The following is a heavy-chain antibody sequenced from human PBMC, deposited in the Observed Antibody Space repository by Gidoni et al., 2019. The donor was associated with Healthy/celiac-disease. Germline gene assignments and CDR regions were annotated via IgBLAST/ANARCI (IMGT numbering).Heavy chain of an antibody. CDR2: IWYDGSNK. V-gene: IGHV3-33*01. CDR1: GFTFSSYG. J-gene: IGHJ5*02. Sequence: QVQLVESGGGVVQPGRSLRLSCAASGFTFSSYGMHWVRQAPGKGLEWVAVIWYDGSNKYYADSVKGRFTISRDNSKNTLYLQMNSLRAEDTAVYYCARDSCTGGVCYQFDPWGQGTLVTVSS. D-gene: IGHD2-8*02. CDR3: ARDSCTGGVCYQFDP.